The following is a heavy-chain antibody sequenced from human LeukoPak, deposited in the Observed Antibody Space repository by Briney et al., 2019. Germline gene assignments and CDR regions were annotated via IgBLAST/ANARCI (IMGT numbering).Heavy chain of an antibody. V-gene: IGHV3-23*01. CDR2: ISGSGGST. J-gene: IGHJ6*03. CDR1: GFTFSSYN. CDR3: GRRVVVVAATNMDV. D-gene: IGHD2-15*01. Sequence: GGSLRLSCAASGFTFSSYNMNWVRQAPGKGLEWVSAISGSGGSTYYADSVKGRFTISRDNSKNTLYPQMNSLRVDDTAVYYCGRRVVVVAATNMDVWGKGTTVTVSS.